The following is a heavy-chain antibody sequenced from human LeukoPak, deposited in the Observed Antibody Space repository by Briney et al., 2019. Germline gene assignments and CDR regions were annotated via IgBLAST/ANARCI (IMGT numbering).Heavy chain of an antibody. D-gene: IGHD2-2*01. CDR2: IYYSGST. CDR3: ARPRYCSSTSCYEAFDI. V-gene: IGHV4-61*01. CDR1: GGSISSGNYY. Sequence: SETLSLTCTVSGGSISSGNYYWAWIRQPPGKGLEWIGYIYYSGSTNYNPSLKSRVTISVDTSKNQFSLKLSSVTAADTAVYYCARPRYCSSTSCYEAFDIWGQGTMVTVSS. J-gene: IGHJ3*02.